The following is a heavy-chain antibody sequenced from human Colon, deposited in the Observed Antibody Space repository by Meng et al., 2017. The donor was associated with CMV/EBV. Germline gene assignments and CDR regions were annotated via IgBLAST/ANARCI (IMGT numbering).Heavy chain of an antibody. CDR3: ARDSNLSGLAY. V-gene: IGHV4-4*07. Sequence: QVQLREPGPGLGKPSETLSLTCTVSGASITSYYWSWIRQPAGKGLEWIGRVYISGNTNYNPSLKSRVTMSIDTSKNQLSLNIRSVTAADTAVYYCARDSNLSGLAYWGQGTLVTVSS. CDR1: GASITSYY. J-gene: IGHJ4*02. D-gene: IGHD3-10*01. CDR2: VYISGNT.